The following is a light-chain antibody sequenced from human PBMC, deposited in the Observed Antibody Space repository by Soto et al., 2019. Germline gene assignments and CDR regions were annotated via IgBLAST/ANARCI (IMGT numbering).Light chain of an antibody. Sequence: QSTLTQPASVSGSPGQSITISCTGTSSDVGTYHYVSWYQHRPGKAPKLMIYDVSYRPSGVSNRFSGSKSANTASLTISGLQAEDEADYYCSSYTTSNTQVFGGGTKLTVL. V-gene: IGLV2-14*01. CDR1: SSDVGTYHY. CDR3: SSYTTSNTQV. CDR2: DVS. J-gene: IGLJ3*02.